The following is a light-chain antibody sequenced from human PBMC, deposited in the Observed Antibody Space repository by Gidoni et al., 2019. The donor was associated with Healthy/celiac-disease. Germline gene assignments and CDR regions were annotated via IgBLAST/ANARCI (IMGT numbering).Light chain of an antibody. CDR3: QQYGSSPYT. CDR1: QSVSSSY. J-gene: IGKJ2*01. Sequence: TVLTQSPGTLSLSPGERATLACRASQSVSSSYLAWYQQKPGQAPRLHIYGASSRATGIPDRFSGSGSGTDFTLTISRLEPEDFAVYYCQQYGSSPYTFGQGTKLEIK. V-gene: IGKV3-20*01. CDR2: GAS.